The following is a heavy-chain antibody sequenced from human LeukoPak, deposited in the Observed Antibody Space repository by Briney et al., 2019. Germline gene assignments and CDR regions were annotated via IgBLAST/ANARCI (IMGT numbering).Heavy chain of an antibody. CDR2: IRSKANSYAT. J-gene: IGHJ4*02. CDR3: TSGSGSYRDY. V-gene: IGHV3-73*01. D-gene: IGHD1-26*01. Sequence: GGSLKLSCAASGFTFSASAMHWVRQASGKGLEWVGRIRSKANSYATAYAASVKGRITISRDDTKNTAYLQMNSLKTEDTAVYYCTSGSGSYRDYWGQGTLVTVSS. CDR1: GFTFSASA.